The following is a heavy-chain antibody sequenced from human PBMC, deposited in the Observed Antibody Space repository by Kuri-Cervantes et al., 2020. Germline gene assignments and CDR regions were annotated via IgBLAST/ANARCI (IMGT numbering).Heavy chain of an antibody. CDR2: IRQDGSEK. CDR1: GFRFSNYW. D-gene: IGHD3-10*01. V-gene: IGHV3-7*01. J-gene: IGHJ4*02. CDR3: ARHLITLVRGVDY. Sequence: GESLKISCAASGFRFSNYWMSWVRQAPGKGLEWVANIRQDGSEKHYVDSVKGRFTISRDNAKNSLYLQMDSLRPEDTAVYYCARHLITLVRGVDYWGQGTLVTVSS.